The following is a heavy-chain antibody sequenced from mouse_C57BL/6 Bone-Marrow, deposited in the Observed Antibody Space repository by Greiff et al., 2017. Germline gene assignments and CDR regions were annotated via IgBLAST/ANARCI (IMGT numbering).Heavy chain of an antibody. Sequence: QVQLKQSGAELVRPGSSVKLSCKASGYTFTSYWMDWVKQRPGQGLEWIGNIYPSDSETHYNQKFKDKATLTVDKSSSTAYMQLSSLTSEDSAVYYCARRGYWYFDVWGTGTTVTVSS. CDR1: GYTFTSYW. CDR2: IYPSDSET. J-gene: IGHJ1*03. V-gene: IGHV1-61*01. CDR3: ARRGYWYFDV.